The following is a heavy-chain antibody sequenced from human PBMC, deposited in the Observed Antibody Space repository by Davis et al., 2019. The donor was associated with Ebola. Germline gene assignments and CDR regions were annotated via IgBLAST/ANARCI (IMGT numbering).Heavy chain of an antibody. CDR2: INHSGST. D-gene: IGHD4-11*01. CDR1: GGSFSGYY. V-gene: IGHV4-34*01. Sequence: SETLSLTCAVYGGSFSGYYWSWIRQPPGKGLEWVGEINHSGSTNYNPSLKSRVTISVDPSKNQFSLKLTSVTAADTAMYYCATTPRYSSHGAYFDYLGQGTLVTVSS. J-gene: IGHJ4*02. CDR3: ATTPRYSSHGAYFDY.